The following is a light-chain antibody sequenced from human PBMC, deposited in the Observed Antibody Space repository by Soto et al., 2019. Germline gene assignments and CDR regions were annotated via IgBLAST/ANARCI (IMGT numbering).Light chain of an antibody. V-gene: IGLV2-11*01. CDR1: NSDVGNYNF. CDR3: CTYAGSFHQ. J-gene: IGLJ3*02. Sequence: QSALTQPRSVSGSPGQAVTISCTGTNSDVGNYNFVSWYQHHPGKAPKLMIYDVTKRPSGVPDRFSGSKSGNTASLTISGLQPEDEADYYCCTYAGSFHQFGGGTKRTVL. CDR2: DVT.